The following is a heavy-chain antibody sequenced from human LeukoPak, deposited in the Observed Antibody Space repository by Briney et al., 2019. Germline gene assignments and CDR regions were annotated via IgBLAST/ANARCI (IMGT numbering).Heavy chain of an antibody. CDR2: ISYDGSNK. CDR3: ARDRKMSLPDY. Sequence: PGGSLRLSCAASGFTFSSYAMHWVRQAPGKGLEWVAVISYDGSNKYYADSVKGRFTISRDNSKNTLYLQMNSQRAEDTAVYYCARDRKMSLPDYWGQGTLVTVSS. V-gene: IGHV3-30-3*01. CDR1: GFTFSSYA. D-gene: IGHD1-14*01. J-gene: IGHJ4*02.